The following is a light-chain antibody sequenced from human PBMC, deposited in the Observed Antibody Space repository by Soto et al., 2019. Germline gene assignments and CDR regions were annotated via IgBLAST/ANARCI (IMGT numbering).Light chain of an antibody. V-gene: IGKV1D-12*01. CDR3: QQAISVPLT. CDR2: VAS. Sequence: DIQMTQSPSSVSAYVRDRVTITCRASQGISSWLAWYQQKPGEAPRLLIHVASSLHGGLPSRFSGSGSGTDFILTISSLEPEDSATYDCQQAISVPLTFGGGTKVEIK. CDR1: QGISSW. J-gene: IGKJ4*01.